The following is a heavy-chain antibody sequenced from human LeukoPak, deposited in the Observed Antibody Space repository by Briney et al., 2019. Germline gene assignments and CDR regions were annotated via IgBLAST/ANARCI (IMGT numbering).Heavy chain of an antibody. D-gene: IGHD6-13*01. V-gene: IGHV3-48*04. Sequence: PGGPLRLSCAASGFTFSSYSMNWVRQAPGKGLEWLSYISSSNSSIYYADSVKGRFTISRDNAKNSVYLQMNSLRAEDTAVYYCAREGATAGSGYYFDYWGQGSLVTVSS. J-gene: IGHJ4*02. CDR1: GFTFSSYS. CDR3: AREGATAGSGYYFDY. CDR2: ISSSNSSI.